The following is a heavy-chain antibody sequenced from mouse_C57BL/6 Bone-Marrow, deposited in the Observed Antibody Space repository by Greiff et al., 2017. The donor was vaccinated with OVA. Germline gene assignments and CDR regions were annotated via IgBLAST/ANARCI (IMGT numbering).Heavy chain of an antibody. CDR1: GFSFNTYA. D-gene: IGHD4-1*01. J-gene: IGHJ4*01. Sequence: EVKVEESGGGLVQPKGSLKLSCAASGFSFNTYAMNWVRQAPGKGLEWVARIRSKSNNYATYYAVSVKDRFTISRDDSESMLYLQMNNLKTEDTAMYDVVVNGDRKAMDYWGQGTSVTVAS. CDR2: IRSKSNNYAT. V-gene: IGHV10-1*01. CDR3: VVNGDRKAMDY.